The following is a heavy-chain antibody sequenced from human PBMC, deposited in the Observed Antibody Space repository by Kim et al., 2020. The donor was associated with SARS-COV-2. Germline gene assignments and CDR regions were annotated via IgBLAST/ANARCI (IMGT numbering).Heavy chain of an antibody. V-gene: IGHV4-4*07. CDR2: IYTSGST. Sequence: SETLSLTCTVSGGSISSYYWSWIRQPAGKGLEWIGRIYTSGSTNYNPSLKSRVTMSVDTSKNQFSLKLSSVTAADTAVYYCARDWYYYDSSGPYDAFDIWGQGTMVTVSS. CDR1: GGSISSYY. CDR3: ARDWYYYDSSGPYDAFDI. D-gene: IGHD3-22*01. J-gene: IGHJ3*02.